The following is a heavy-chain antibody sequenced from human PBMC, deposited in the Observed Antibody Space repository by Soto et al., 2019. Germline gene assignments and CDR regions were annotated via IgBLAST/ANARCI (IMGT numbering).Heavy chain of an antibody. CDR1: GFTFSSYG. Sequence: QVQLVESGGGVVQPGRSLRLSCAASGFTFSSYGMHWVRQAPGKGLEWVAVISYDGSNKYYADSVKGRFTISRDNSKKTLYLQMNRLRDEDTDVYYCAKDHGDSSSWYFGGIDYWGQGTLVTVS. V-gene: IGHV3-30*18. D-gene: IGHD6-13*01. J-gene: IGHJ4*02. CDR2: ISYDGSNK. CDR3: AKDHGDSSSWYFGGIDY.